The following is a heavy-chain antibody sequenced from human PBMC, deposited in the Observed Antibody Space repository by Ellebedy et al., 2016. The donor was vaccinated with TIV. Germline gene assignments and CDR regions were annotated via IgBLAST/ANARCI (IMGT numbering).Heavy chain of an antibody. CDR3: ARDFHDYGIDAFDI. J-gene: IGHJ3*02. Sequence: SETLSLTCTVSSASISSGGYYWGWVRQHPGKGLEYIGYIYFSGRTDYNPSLKSRVTISLDTSKNQFSLKLSSVTAADTAVYYCARDFHDYGIDAFDIWGPGTMVTVSS. V-gene: IGHV4-31*03. CDR2: IYFSGRT. CDR1: SASISSGGYY. D-gene: IGHD4-17*01.